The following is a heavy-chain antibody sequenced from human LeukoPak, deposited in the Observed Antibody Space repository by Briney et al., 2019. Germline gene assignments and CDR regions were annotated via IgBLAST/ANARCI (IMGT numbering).Heavy chain of an antibody. Sequence: PSETLSLTRTVSGGSIRSSSYYWGWIRQPPGKGLEWIGSIYYSGSTYYNPSLKSRVTISVDTSKNQFSLKLSSVTAADTAVYYCASLLLWFGELAPIHFDYWGQGTLVTVSS. CDR2: IYYSGST. CDR1: GGSIRSSSYY. D-gene: IGHD3-10*01. J-gene: IGHJ4*02. CDR3: ASLLLWFGELAPIHFDY. V-gene: IGHV4-39*01.